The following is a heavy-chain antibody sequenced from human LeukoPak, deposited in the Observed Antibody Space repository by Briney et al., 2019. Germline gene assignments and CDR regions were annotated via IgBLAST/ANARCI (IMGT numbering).Heavy chain of an antibody. CDR1: RFTAITNV. CDR2: LYSDGNT. Sequence: GGSLRLSSAASRFTAITNVMTWVRPAPGKGVERISVLYSDGNTKYADTVQGRFTISRDNSKNTLYLEMNSLSPDDTAVYYCARGVEPLAANTLAYWGQGTLVTVSS. CDR3: ARGVEPLAANTLAY. V-gene: IGHV3-53*01. D-gene: IGHD1-14*01. J-gene: IGHJ4*02.